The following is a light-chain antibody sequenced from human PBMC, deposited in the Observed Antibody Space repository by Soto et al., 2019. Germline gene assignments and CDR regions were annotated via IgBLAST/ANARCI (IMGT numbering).Light chain of an antibody. CDR3: SSYAGSTVV. CDR1: SSDVGGYNY. CDR2: EVS. Sequence: QSALTQPPSASGSPGQSVTISCTGTSSDVGGYNYVSWYQQHPGKAPKLMIHEVSKRPSGVPDRFSGSKSGNTASLTVSGLQAEDEADYYRSSYAGSTVVFGGGTKLTVL. J-gene: IGLJ2*01. V-gene: IGLV2-8*01.